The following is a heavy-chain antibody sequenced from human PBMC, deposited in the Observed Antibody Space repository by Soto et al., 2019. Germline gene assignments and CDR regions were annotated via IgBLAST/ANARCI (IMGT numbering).Heavy chain of an antibody. CDR1: GFTFSSYG. D-gene: IGHD1-26*01. J-gene: IGHJ4*02. V-gene: IGHV3-30*18. Sequence: GGSLRLSCAGSGFTFSSYGIHWVRQAPGKGLEWVALISYDGGNEKYTESVKDRFTISRDDSHNVAYLQMSSLRTEDTAMYYCAKDRYSGTYPIDFDYWGQGSLVNVSS. CDR2: ISYDGGNE. CDR3: AKDRYSGTYPIDFDY.